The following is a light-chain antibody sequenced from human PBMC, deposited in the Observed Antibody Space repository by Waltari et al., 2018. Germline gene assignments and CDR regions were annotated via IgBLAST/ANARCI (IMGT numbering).Light chain of an antibody. CDR2: RND. V-gene: IGLV1-47*01. CDR1: SSNIGSNY. CDR3: AAWDDSLREV. Sequence: QSVLTQPPSASGTPGQRVTISCSGSSSNIGSNYVYWYQQLPGTAPKLLIYRNDQLPSGVPYRFSGSKSGTSASLAIRWLRSEDEANYYCAAWDDSLREVFGGGTRLTVL. J-gene: IGLJ3*02.